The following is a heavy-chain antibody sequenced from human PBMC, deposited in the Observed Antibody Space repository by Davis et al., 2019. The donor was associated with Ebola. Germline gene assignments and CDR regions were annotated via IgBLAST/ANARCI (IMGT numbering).Heavy chain of an antibody. Sequence: PSETLSLTCAVYGGSFSGYYWSWIRQPPGKGLEWIGEINHSESTNYNPSLKSRVTISVDTSKNQFSLKLSSVTAADTAVYYCARDGTYCSGGSCYLDAFDIWGQGIMVTASS. J-gene: IGHJ3*02. D-gene: IGHD2-15*01. CDR1: GGSFSGYY. CDR2: INHSEST. CDR3: ARDGTYCSGGSCYLDAFDI. V-gene: IGHV4-34*01.